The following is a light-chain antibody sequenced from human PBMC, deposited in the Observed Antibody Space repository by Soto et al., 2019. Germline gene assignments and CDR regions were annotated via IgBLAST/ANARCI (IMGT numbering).Light chain of an antibody. J-gene: IGKJ2*01. V-gene: IGKV3-20*01. CDR3: QHYGYT. Sequence: EIVLTQSPGTLSLSPGERATLSCRASQSVSSSYLAWYQQKPGQAPRLLIYGASSRATGIPDRFSGSGSGTDFTLTISRLEPEDFAVYYCQHYGYTFGQGTKLEIK. CDR1: QSVSSSY. CDR2: GAS.